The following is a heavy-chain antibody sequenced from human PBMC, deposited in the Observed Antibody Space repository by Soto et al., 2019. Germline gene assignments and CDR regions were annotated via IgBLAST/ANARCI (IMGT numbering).Heavy chain of an antibody. D-gene: IGHD4-4*01. V-gene: IGHV3-13*01. CDR1: GFTFSSYD. J-gene: IGHJ3*02. CDR3: ARGGNRHNAFDI. Sequence: PGWSLRLSCAASGFTFSSYDMHLVRQATGKGLEWVSAIGTAGDTYYPGSVNGRFTISRENAKNSLYLQMNRLRAGDTAVYYCARGGNRHNAFDIWGEGTMVTVSS. CDR2: IGTAGDT.